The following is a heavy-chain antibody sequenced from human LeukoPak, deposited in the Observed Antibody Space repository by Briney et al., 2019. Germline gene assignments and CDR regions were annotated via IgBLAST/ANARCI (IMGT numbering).Heavy chain of an antibody. D-gene: IGHD3-22*01. V-gene: IGHV4-4*07. Sequence: SETLSLTCTVSGGSISSYYWSWIRQPAGKGLEWIGRIYTSGSTNYNPSLKGRVTMSVDTSKYQFSLKLSSVTAADTAVYYCARTGRTYYYDSSGSYYFDYWGQGTLVTVSS. J-gene: IGHJ4*02. CDR3: ARTGRTYYYDSSGSYYFDY. CDR1: GGSISSYY. CDR2: IYTSGST.